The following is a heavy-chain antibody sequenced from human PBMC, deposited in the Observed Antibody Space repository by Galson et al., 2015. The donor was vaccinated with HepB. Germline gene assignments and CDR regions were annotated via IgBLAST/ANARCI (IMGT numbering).Heavy chain of an antibody. J-gene: IGHJ4*02. CDR3: ARDRAENNWNGPTDY. CDR1: GFTFQNYN. Sequence: SLRLSCAASGFTFQNYNMNWVRQAPGKGLEWVSSISSGSSYIYADSVKGRFTISRDNAKNSLYLQMNSLRAEDMAVYYCARDRAENNWNGPTDYWGQGTLVTVSS. D-gene: IGHD1-20*01. V-gene: IGHV3-21*01. CDR2: ISSGSSYI.